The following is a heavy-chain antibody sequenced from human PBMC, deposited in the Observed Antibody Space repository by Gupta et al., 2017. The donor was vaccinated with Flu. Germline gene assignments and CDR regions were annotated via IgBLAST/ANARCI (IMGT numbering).Heavy chain of an antibody. CDR2: IHYSGNT. V-gene: IGHV4-59*11. CDR3: ATDPGYSSAWAFDP. J-gene: IGHJ5*02. D-gene: IGHD6-19*01. CDR1: GASLSTHY. Sequence: QVELQESGSGLVKPSETLSLTCTVSGASLSTHYWFWIRQPPGKGLEWIGYIHYSGNTNYNPSLRSRVTMSVDTSKNQFPLKLTSVTAADTARYYCATDPGYSSAWAFDPWGQGALVTVSS.